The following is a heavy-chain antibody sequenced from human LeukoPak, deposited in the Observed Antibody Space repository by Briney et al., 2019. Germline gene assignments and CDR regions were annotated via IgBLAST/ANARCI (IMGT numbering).Heavy chain of an antibody. CDR3: AKRGSSSWATHAFDY. J-gene: IGHJ4*02. Sequence: GGSLRLSCAASGFTFSSYAMSWVRQAPGKGPEWVSAISGSGGSTYYADSVKGRFTISRDNSKNTLYLQMNSLRAEDTAVYYCAKRGSSSWATHAFDYWGQGTLVTVSS. V-gene: IGHV3-23*01. CDR1: GFTFSSYA. D-gene: IGHD6-13*01. CDR2: ISGSGGST.